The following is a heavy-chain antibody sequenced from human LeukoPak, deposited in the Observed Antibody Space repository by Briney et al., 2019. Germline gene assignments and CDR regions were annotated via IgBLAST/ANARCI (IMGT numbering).Heavy chain of an antibody. CDR3: ARMIAGIPSA. D-gene: IGHD2-21*02. Sequence: GGSLRLSCVASGFSVSTTVMNWVRQAPGKGLEWVSSISSGGSYIYYADSVKGRFTISRDNADDLLYLQMTSLRVEDTAVYYCARMIAGIPSAWGQGTLVTVSS. V-gene: IGHV3-21*01. J-gene: IGHJ5*02. CDR2: ISSGGSYI. CDR1: GFSVSTTV.